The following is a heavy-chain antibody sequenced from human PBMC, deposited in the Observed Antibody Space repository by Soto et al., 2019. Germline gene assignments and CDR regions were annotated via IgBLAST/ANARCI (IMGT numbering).Heavy chain of an antibody. Sequence: EVQLVESWGGLVQPGGSLRLSCAASGFTVSSNYMSWVRQAPGKGLEWVSVIYSGGSTYYADSVKGRFSISRDNSKNTRYLQMNSLRAEDTAVYYCARDCSGGSCYPGDYWGQGTLVTVSS. CDR2: IYSGGST. V-gene: IGHV3-66*01. CDR3: ARDCSGGSCYPGDY. J-gene: IGHJ4*02. CDR1: GFTVSSNY. D-gene: IGHD2-15*01.